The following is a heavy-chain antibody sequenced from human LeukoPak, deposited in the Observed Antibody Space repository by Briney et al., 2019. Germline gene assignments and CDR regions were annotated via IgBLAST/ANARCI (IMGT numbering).Heavy chain of an antibody. CDR1: GYTFTSYG. D-gene: IGHD4-17*01. CDR2: ISAYNGNT. Sequence: GASVKVSCKASGYTFTSYGISWVRQAPGQGLEWMGWISAYNGNTNYAQKLQGRVTMTTDTSTSTAYMELRSLRSDDTAVYHCARDPSTVISDHDAFDIWGQGTMVTVSS. V-gene: IGHV1-18*01. CDR3: ARDPSTVISDHDAFDI. J-gene: IGHJ3*02.